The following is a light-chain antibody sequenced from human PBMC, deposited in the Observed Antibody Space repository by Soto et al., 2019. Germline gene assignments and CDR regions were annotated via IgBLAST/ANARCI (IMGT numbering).Light chain of an antibody. CDR3: QTWGTDMVI. J-gene: IGLJ2*01. V-gene: IGLV4-69*01. CDR1: SGHSTYA. Sequence: QPVLTQSPSASASLGASVKLTCTLSSGHSTYAIAWHQQQPEKGPRYLMNLKSDGSHNRGDGIPDRFSGSSSGAERYLTISSLQSEDEADYYCQTWGTDMVIFGGGTKLTVL. CDR2: LKSDGSH.